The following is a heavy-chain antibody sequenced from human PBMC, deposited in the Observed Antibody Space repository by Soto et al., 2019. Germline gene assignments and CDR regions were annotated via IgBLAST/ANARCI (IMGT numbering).Heavy chain of an antibody. V-gene: IGHV3-64D*08. D-gene: IGHD4-17*01. Sequence: GGSLRLSCSASGFTFSSYAMHWVRQAPGKGLEYVSAISSNGGSTYYADSVKGRFTISRDNSKNTLYLQMSSLRAEDTAVYYCVKDKRGGRGRGTTVTTGDFKNYYYGMDVWGQGTTVTVSS. CDR2: ISSNGGST. J-gene: IGHJ6*02. CDR3: VKDKRGGRGRGTTVTTGDFKNYYYGMDV. CDR1: GFTFSSYA.